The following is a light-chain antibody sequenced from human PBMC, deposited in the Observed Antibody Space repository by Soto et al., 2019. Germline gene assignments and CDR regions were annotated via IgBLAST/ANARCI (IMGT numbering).Light chain of an antibody. CDR3: QQSNSAPVT. CDR2: SAS. V-gene: IGKV1-39*01. CDR1: QSISNY. Sequence: DIQMTQSPSSLSASVGDRVTITCRASQSISNYLNWYQQKAGEAPKLLIYSASSLQSGVPSRFSGSGSGTDFTLTISSLQPEDFASYYCQQSNSAPVTFGGGTKVEIK. J-gene: IGKJ4*01.